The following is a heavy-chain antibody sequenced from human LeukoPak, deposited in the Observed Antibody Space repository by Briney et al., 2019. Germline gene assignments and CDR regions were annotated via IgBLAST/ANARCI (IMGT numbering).Heavy chain of an antibody. CDR3: VADPPDSGWAFWS. J-gene: IGHJ5*02. CDR2: IRYDGSEK. V-gene: IGHV3-30*02. D-gene: IGHD6-19*01. CDR1: GFTFSRHG. Sequence: PGGSLRLSCAASGFTFSRHGMHWVRQAPGKGLEWVAFIRYDGSEKYYADSVKGRFTISRDNSENTLYLQMNSLRPEDTAVYYCVADPPDSGWAFWSWGQGALVTVSA.